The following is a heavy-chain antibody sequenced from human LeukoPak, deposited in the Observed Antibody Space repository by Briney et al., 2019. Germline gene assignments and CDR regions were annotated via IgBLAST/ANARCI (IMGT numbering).Heavy chain of an antibody. D-gene: IGHD2-2*02. J-gene: IGHJ4*02. CDR3: AKDQEILVVPAAINY. CDR1: GFTFDSYG. V-gene: IGHV3-23*01. CDR2: ISGSGGST. Sequence: GGSLRLSCSASGFTFDSYGMHWVRQAPGKGLEWVSAISGSGGSTHYADSVKGRFTISRDNSKNTLFLQMNSLRAEDTAVYYCAKDQEILVVPAAINYWGQGTLVTVSS.